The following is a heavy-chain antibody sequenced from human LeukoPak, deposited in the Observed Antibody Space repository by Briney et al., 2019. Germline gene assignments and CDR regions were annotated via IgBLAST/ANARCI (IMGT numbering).Heavy chain of an antibody. CDR1: GFTFSGYW. CDR2: IKQDGSEK. J-gene: IGHJ4*02. V-gene: IGHV3-7*01. CDR3: AREAGMVRNYFDY. Sequence: PGGSLRLSCAASGFTFSGYWMSWVRQALGKGLEWVANIKQDGSEKYYVDSVKGRFTISRDNAKNSLYLQMNSLRAEDTAVYYCAREAGMVRNYFDYWGQGTLVTVSS. D-gene: IGHD3-10*01.